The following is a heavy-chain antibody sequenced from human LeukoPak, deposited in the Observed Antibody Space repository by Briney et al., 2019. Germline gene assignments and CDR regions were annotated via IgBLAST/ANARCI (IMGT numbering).Heavy chain of an antibody. CDR2: IYTGGSA. D-gene: IGHD6-19*01. CDR3: ARAHSSSDYFDC. Sequence: GGSLRLSCAASGFTVSSNYMNWVRPAPGKGLEWVSVIYTGGSAYYADSVKGRFTTSRDNSKNMLYLQMNSLKAEDTAIYYCARAHSSSDYFDCWGQGILVIVSS. CDR1: GFTVSSNY. V-gene: IGHV3-53*01. J-gene: IGHJ4*02.